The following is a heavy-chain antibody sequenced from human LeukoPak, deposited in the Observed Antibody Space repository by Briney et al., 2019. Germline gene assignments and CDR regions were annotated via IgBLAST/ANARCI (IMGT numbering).Heavy chain of an antibody. D-gene: IGHD3-10*01. CDR2: ISGDAGRT. Sequence: QPGGSLRLSCAASGFTFSSYGMNWVRQAPGKGLEWVSGISGDAGRTYYADSVKGRFTIYRDNSKNTLYLQMNSLRAEDTAVYYCAKGRVGSGSRNYFDYWGQGTLVTVSS. V-gene: IGHV3-23*01. CDR1: GFTFSSYG. J-gene: IGHJ4*02. CDR3: AKGRVGSGSRNYFDY.